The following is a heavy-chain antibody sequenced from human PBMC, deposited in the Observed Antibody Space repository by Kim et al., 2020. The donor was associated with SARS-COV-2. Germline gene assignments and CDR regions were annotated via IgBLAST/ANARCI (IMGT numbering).Heavy chain of an antibody. Sequence: AHKFQDRVTITADKSTSTAYMELSSLRSEDTAVYYCASAIAVAGTHFDYWGQGTLVTVSS. D-gene: IGHD6-19*01. J-gene: IGHJ4*02. CDR3: ASAIAVAGTHFDY. V-gene: IGHV1-69*02.